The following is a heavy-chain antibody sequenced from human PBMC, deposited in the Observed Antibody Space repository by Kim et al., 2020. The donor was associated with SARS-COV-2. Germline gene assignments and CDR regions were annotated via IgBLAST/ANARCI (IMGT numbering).Heavy chain of an antibody. J-gene: IGHJ4*02. CDR2: INHIGST. D-gene: IGHD2-15*01. CDR1: GGSFSDYY. Sequence: SETLSLTCAVYGGSFSDYYWTWIRQPPGKGLEWIGEINHIGSTNYNPSLKSRVTMSVDTSKNQLSLKLTSVTAADTAVFYCAKHDARYCSGGNCWYFDQWGQGTLVTVSS. V-gene: IGHV4-34*01. CDR3: AKHDARYCSGGNCWYFDQ.